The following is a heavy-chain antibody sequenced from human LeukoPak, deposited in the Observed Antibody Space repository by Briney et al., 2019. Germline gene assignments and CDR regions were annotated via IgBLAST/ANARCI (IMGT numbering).Heavy chain of an antibody. CDR2: INHSGST. V-gene: IGHV4-39*07. Sequence: SETLSLTCTVSGGSISSSSYYWGWIRQPPGKGLEWIGEINHSGSTNYNPSLKSRVTISVDTSKNQFSLKLSSVTAADTAVYYCARARLGFGTTNAFDIWGQGTMVTVSS. J-gene: IGHJ3*02. CDR3: ARARLGFGTTNAFDI. D-gene: IGHD1-14*01. CDR1: GGSISSSSYY.